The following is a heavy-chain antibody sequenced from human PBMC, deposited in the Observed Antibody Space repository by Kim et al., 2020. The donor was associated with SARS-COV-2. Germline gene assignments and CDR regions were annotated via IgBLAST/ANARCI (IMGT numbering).Heavy chain of an antibody. D-gene: IGHD3-3*01. CDR3: ARSNDFWSGYYRY. V-gene: IGHV4-34*01. J-gene: IGHJ4*02. Sequence: NYNPSLKSRVTISVDTSKNQFSLKLNSVTAADTAVYYCARSNDFWSGYYRYWGQGTLVTVSS.